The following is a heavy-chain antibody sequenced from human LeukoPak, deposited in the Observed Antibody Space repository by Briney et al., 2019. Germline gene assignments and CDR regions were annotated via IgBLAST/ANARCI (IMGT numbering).Heavy chain of an antibody. D-gene: IGHD3-22*01. CDR3: ARVLSGSWDWFDP. Sequence: GGSLRLSCAASGFTFNRYWIHWVRQAPGKGLEWVSRINPDESTTTYADSVKGRFTISRDNAKDTVYLQMNSLRAEDTAVYYCARVLSGSWDWFDPWGQGTLVTVSS. CDR1: GFTFNRYW. V-gene: IGHV3-74*01. J-gene: IGHJ5*02. CDR2: INPDESTT.